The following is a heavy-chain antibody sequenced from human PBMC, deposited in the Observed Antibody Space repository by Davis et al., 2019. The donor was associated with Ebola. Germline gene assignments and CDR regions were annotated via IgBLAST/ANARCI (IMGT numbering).Heavy chain of an antibody. J-gene: IGHJ4*02. CDR1: GGSISRYY. Sequence: MPSETLSLTCTVPGGSISRYYWSWIRQPPGKGLEWIGYIYYSGSTNYNPSLKSRVTISVDTSKNQFSLKLSSVTAADTAVYYCARLSVLVTGPTSYYFDYWGQGTLVTVSS. CDR3: ARLSVLVTGPTSYYFDY. V-gene: IGHV4-59*08. D-gene: IGHD2-2*01. CDR2: IYYSGST.